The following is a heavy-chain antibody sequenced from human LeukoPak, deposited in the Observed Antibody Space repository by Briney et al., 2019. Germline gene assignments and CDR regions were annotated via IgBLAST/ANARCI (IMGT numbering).Heavy chain of an antibody. CDR2: IYHSGST. J-gene: IGHJ4*02. CDR3: ARGANYYDSSGYDLFDY. D-gene: IGHD3-22*01. CDR1: GYSISSGYY. Sequence: SETLSLTCTVSGYSISSGYYWGWVRQPPGKGLEWIGSIYHSGSTYYNPSLQSRVTMSVDTSKNQFSLKLTSVTAADTAAYYCARGANYYDSSGYDLFDYWGQGALVTVSS. V-gene: IGHV4-38-2*02.